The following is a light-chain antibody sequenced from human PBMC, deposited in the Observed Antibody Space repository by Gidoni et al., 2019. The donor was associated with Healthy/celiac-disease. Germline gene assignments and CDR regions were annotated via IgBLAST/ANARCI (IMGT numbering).Light chain of an antibody. V-gene: IGLV1-47*01. Sequence: QSVLTQPPSAAGTPGQGVTISCSASSSNIGSNYVYWYQQLPGTAPKLLIYRNNLRPSGVPDRFSGSKSGTSASLAISGLRSEDVADYYCAAWDDSLSGVVFGGGTKLTVL. CDR2: RNN. CDR3: AAWDDSLSGVV. CDR1: SSNIGSNY. J-gene: IGLJ2*01.